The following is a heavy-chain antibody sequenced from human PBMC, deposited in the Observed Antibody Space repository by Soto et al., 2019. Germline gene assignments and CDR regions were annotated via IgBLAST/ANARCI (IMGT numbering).Heavy chain of an antibody. CDR2: INAGYGNT. CDR1: GYTFSSNA. V-gene: IGHV1-3*01. Sequence: VASVKVSCKASGYTFSSNAMHWVRQAPGQRLEWMGWINAGYGNTKSSQKFQDRVTISRDTSASTAYMELTSLRSEDTAVYYCARDTGDGTFDFWGQGTLVTVSS. J-gene: IGHJ4*02. D-gene: IGHD7-27*01. CDR3: ARDTGDGTFDF.